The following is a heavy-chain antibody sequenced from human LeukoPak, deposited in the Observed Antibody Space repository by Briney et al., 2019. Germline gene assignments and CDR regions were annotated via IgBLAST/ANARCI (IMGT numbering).Heavy chain of an antibody. V-gene: IGHV1-69*01. CDR2: IIPIFGTG. D-gene: IGHD3-3*01. Sequence: SVKVSCKASGGTFSSYAISWVRQAPGQGLEGMGGIIPIFGTGKYAQKFQGRVTSTADESTSTAYMELSSLRSDDTAVYYCARDTNTIFGVVTMYYYYGMDVWGQGTTVTVSS. CDR1: GGTFSSYA. J-gene: IGHJ6*02. CDR3: ARDTNTIFGVVTMYYYYGMDV.